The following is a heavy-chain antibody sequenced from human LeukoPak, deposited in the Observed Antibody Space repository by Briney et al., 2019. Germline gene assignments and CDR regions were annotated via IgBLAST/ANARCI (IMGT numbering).Heavy chain of an antibody. D-gene: IGHD1-26*01. Sequence: GGSLRLSCAASGFTFSSYAMHWVRQAPGKGLEWVAVISYDGSYKYYADSVKGRFTISRDNSKNTLYLQMNSLRAEDTAVYYCARVGIVGANDAFDIWGQGTMVTVSS. V-gene: IGHV3-30*04. CDR1: GFTFSSYA. J-gene: IGHJ3*02. CDR3: ARVGIVGANDAFDI. CDR2: ISYDGSYK.